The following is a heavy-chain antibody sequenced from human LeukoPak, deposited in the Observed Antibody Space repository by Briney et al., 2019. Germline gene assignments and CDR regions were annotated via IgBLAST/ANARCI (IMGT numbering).Heavy chain of an antibody. V-gene: IGHV4-39*01. CDR2: IYYSGST. Sequence: PSETLSLTCTVSGGSISSGDYYWDWIRQPPGKGLEWIGSIYYSGSTYYNPSLKSRVTISVDTSKNQFSLKLSSVTAADTAVYYCARVFKGYWGQGTLVTVSS. CDR3: ARVFKGY. CDR1: GGSISSGDYY. J-gene: IGHJ4*02.